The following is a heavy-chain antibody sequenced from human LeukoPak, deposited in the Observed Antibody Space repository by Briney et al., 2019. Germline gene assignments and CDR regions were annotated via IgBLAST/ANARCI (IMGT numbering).Heavy chain of an antibody. J-gene: IGHJ5*02. CDR2: INHSGST. CDR3: ARVGGSYRQCWFDP. CDR1: GGSFSGYY. Sequence: SETLSLTCAVYGGSFSGYYWSWIRQPPGKGLEWIGEINHSGSTNYNPSLKSRVTISVDTSKNQFSLKLSSVTAADTAVYYCARVGGSYRQCWFDPWGQGTLVTVSS. D-gene: IGHD1-26*01. V-gene: IGHV4-34*01.